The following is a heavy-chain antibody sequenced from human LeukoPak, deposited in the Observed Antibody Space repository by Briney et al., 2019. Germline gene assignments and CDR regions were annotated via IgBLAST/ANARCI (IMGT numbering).Heavy chain of an antibody. CDR3: ARGQWLVFDAFDI. Sequence: SCKASGGTFSRYAMHWVRQAPGKGLEYVSAISSNGGSTYYANSVKGRFTISRDNSKNTLYLQMGSLRAEDMAVYYCARGQWLVFDAFDIWGQGTMVTVSS. D-gene: IGHD6-19*01. CDR1: GGTFSRYA. V-gene: IGHV3-64*01. CDR2: ISSNGGST. J-gene: IGHJ3*02.